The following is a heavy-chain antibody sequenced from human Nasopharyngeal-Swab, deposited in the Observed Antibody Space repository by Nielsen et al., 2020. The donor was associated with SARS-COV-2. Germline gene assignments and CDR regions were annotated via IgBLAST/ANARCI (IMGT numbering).Heavy chain of an antibody. J-gene: IGHJ4*02. CDR1: GFTFTSHA. V-gene: IGHV3-23*05. CDR2: IGGSGTDI. CDR3: AIGSSGTYGEAY. Sequence: GESLKTSCAALGFTFTSHAMTWVRQTPGKGLQWVSSIGGSGTDIYYADSVRGRFTTSRDNSKNPLYPHMNSLRADDTAVYYCAIGSSGTYGEAYWGQGALVTVSS. D-gene: IGHD1-26*01.